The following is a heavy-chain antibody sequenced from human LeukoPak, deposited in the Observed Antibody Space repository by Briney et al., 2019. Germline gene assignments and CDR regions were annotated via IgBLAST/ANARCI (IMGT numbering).Heavy chain of an antibody. J-gene: IGHJ6*03. CDR3: ARAFARYFDWLLSADYYMDV. D-gene: IGHD3-9*01. V-gene: IGHV1-8*01. CDR1: GYTFTSYD. CDR2: TNPNSGNT. Sequence: ASVKVSCKASGYTFTSYDINWVRQATGQGLEWMGWTNPNSGNTGYAQKFQGRVTMTRNTSISTAYMELSSLRSEDTAVYYCARAFARYFDWLLSADYYMDVWGKGTTVTISS.